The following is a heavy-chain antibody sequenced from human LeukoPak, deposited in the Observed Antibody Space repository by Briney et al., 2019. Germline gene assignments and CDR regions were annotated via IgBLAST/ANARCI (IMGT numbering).Heavy chain of an antibody. CDR3: AKSLRNGSGWASDY. Sequence: GGSLRLSCAASGLTFDVYAVHWVRQAPGKGLEWVSGITWSNGEIAYADSVKGRFTISRDNAKNPLYLQMNSLRTEDTAVYYCAKSLRNGSGWASDYWGQGTLVTVSS. V-gene: IGHV3-9*01. D-gene: IGHD6-19*01. J-gene: IGHJ4*02. CDR1: GLTFDVYA. CDR2: ITWSNGEI.